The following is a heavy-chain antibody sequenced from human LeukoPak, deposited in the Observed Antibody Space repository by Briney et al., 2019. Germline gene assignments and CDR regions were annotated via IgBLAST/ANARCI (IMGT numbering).Heavy chain of an antibody. D-gene: IGHD2-15*01. CDR2: INPNSGGT. J-gene: IGHJ6*03. V-gene: IGHV1-2*02. CDR1: GYTFTGYY. Sequence: RASVKVSCKASGYTFTGYYMHWVRQAPGQGLEWMGWINPNSGGTNYAQKFQGRVTMTRDTSISTAYMELSRLRSDDTAVYYCARDPKGYCSGGSCYSYYYYYYMDVWGKGTTVTVSS. CDR3: ARDPKGYCSGGSCYSYYYYYYMDV.